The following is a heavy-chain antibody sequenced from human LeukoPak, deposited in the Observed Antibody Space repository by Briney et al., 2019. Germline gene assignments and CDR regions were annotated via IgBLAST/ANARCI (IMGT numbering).Heavy chain of an antibody. V-gene: IGHV3-15*07. CDR1: GFTFSNAW. Sequence: GGSLRLSCATSGFTFSNAWMNWVRQAPGKGLEWVGRIRSNSDGGTIDYAAPVKGRFTLSRDDSKTTLYLQMNSLQTEDTAVYYCATDFYNSTWGQGTLVTVSS. CDR2: IRSNSDGGTI. D-gene: IGHD3-22*01. J-gene: IGHJ5*02. CDR3: ATDFYNST.